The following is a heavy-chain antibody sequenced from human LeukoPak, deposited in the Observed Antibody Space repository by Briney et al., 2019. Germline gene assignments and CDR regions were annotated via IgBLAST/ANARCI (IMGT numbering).Heavy chain of an antibody. CDR3: ARDPSTAMPTKIFDY. CDR1: GFTFSSYS. CDR2: ISSSSSYI. Sequence: GGSLRLSCAASGFTFSSYSMNWVRQAPGKGLEWVSSISSSSSYIYYADSVKGRFTISRDNSKNTLYLQMNSLRAEDTAVYYCARDPSTAMPTKIFDYWGQGTLVTVSS. D-gene: IGHD5-18*01. J-gene: IGHJ4*02. V-gene: IGHV3-21*01.